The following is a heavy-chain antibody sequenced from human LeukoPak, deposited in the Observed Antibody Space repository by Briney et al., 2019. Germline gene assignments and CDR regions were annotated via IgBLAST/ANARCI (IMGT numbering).Heavy chain of an antibody. D-gene: IGHD4-17*01. CDR2: ISYDGSNK. CDR1: GFTFSSYA. J-gene: IGHJ4*02. CDR3: AKSTTAPDY. Sequence: GGSLRLSCAASGFTFSSYAMHWVRQAPGKGLEWVAVISYDGSNKYYADSVKGRFTISRDNSKNTLYLQMNSLRAEDAAVYYCAKSTTAPDYWGQGTLVTVSS. V-gene: IGHV3-30*04.